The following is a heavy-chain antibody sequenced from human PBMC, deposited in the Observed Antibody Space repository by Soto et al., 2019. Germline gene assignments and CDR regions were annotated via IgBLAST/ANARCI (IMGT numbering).Heavy chain of an antibody. D-gene: IGHD3-3*01. Sequence: SVTLSLTCTVSGGSISSGDYYWSWIRQPPGKGLEWIGYIYYSGSTYYNPSLKSRVTISVDTSKNQFSLKLSSVTAADTAVYYCASQVLRETFDYWGQGTLVTVSS. CDR2: IYYSGST. CDR1: GGSISSGDYY. CDR3: ASQVLRETFDY. J-gene: IGHJ4*02. V-gene: IGHV4-30-4*01.